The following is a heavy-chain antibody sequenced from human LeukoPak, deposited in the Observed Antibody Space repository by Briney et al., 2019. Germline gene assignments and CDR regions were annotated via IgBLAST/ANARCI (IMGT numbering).Heavy chain of an antibody. CDR3: ARQRGYCSGGSCYGWFDP. CDR2: IYYSGST. V-gene: IGHV4-39*01. CDR1: GGSISSSSYY. D-gene: IGHD2-15*01. J-gene: IGHJ5*02. Sequence: PSETLSLTCTVSGGSISSSSYYWGWMRQPPGKGLEWIGSIYYSGSTYYNPSLKSRVTISVDTSKNQFSLKLSSVTAADTAVYYCARQRGYCSGGSCYGWFDPWGQGTLVTVSS.